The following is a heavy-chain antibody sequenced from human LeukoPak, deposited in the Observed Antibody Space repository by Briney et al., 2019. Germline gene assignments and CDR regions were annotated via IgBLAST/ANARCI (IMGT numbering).Heavy chain of an antibody. CDR1: GFTFSSYW. V-gene: IGHV3-7*05. CDR2: IKQDGSEK. Sequence: PGGSLRLSCVASGFTFSSYWMSWVRQAPGKGLEWVANIKQDGSEKYYVDSVKGRFTISRDNAKNSLYLQMNSLRAEDTAVYYRASQGYCSGGSCYSLFDYWGQGTLVTVSS. CDR3: ASQGYCSGGSCYSLFDY. D-gene: IGHD2-15*01. J-gene: IGHJ4*02.